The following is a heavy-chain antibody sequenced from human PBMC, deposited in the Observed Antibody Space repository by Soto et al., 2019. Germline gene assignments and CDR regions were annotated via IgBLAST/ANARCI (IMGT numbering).Heavy chain of an antibody. J-gene: IGHJ6*03. V-gene: IGHV4-31*03. CDR3: ARAVGVPYYYYMDV. CDR2: IYYSGST. CDR1: GGCISSGGYY. Sequence: SETLSITCTVSGGCISSGGYYWSWIRQHPGKGLEWIGYIYYSGSTYYNPSLKSRVTISVDTSKNQFSLKLSSVTAADTAVYYCARAVGVPYYYYMDVWGKGTTVTVSS. D-gene: IGHD3-16*01.